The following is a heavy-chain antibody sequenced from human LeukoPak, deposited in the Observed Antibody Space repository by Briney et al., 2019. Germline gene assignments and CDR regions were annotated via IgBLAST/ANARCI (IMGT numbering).Heavy chain of an antibody. V-gene: IGHV4-34*01. CDR1: GGSFSGYY. CDR3: ARGRSSSWYPFDF. D-gene: IGHD6-13*01. Sequence: PSETLSLTCAVYGGSFSGYYWSWIRQPPGKGLEWIGEINHSGSTNYNPSLKSRVTISVDTSKNQFSLKLSSVTAADTAVYYCARGRSSSWYPFDFWGQGTVVTVSS. CDR2: INHSGST. J-gene: IGHJ4*02.